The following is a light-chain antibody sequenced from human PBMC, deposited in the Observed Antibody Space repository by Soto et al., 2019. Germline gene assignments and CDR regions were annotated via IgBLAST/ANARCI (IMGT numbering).Light chain of an antibody. CDR1: QSVSSSY. Sequence: EIVLTQSPGTLSLSPGERATLSCRASQSVSSSYLAWYQQKPGQAPRLLIYGASSRATGIPDRFSGSGSGTDFTLNISRLEPEDFAVYYWQQYGSSPPPITFGQGTRLEIK. CDR2: GAS. J-gene: IGKJ5*01. CDR3: QQYGSSPPPIT. V-gene: IGKV3-20*01.